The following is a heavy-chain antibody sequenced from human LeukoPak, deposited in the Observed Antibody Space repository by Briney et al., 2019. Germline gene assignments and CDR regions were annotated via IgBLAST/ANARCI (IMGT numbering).Heavy chain of an antibody. D-gene: IGHD6-19*01. CDR2: ISSSSSYI. Sequence: GGSLRLSCAASGFTFSTYTMNWVRQAPGKGLEWVSSISSSSSYIYYADSVKGRFTISRDNAENSLYLQMNSLRAEDTAVYYCARGGVFSSGWYVDYWGQGTLVSVSS. CDR1: GFTFSTYT. V-gene: IGHV3-21*01. J-gene: IGHJ4*02. CDR3: ARGGVFSSGWYVDY.